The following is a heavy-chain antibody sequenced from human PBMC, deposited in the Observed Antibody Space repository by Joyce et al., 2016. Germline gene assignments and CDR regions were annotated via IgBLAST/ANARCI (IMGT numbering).Heavy chain of an antibody. V-gene: IGHV3-21*01. D-gene: IGHD4-17*01. J-gene: IGHJ6*03. Sequence: EVHLVESGGGLVKPGGSLRLSCAASGFIFSSYTMNWVRQSPGKGLDGVSYVGSGNNFIYYADSVKGRFTISRDDARKSLYLQMDSLRAEDTAVYYCAREGPYGDYGDDDLYHYYIDVWGKGTPDTVSS. CDR3: AREGPYGDYGDDDLYHYYIDV. CDR2: VGSGNNFI. CDR1: GFIFSSYT.